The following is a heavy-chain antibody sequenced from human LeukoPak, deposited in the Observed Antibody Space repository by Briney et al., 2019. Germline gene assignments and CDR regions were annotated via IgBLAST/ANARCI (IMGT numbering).Heavy chain of an antibody. CDR3: ARTYCSSTSCPRAFDY. CDR1: GYTFTCYD. J-gene: IGHJ4*02. Sequence: ASVKVSCKASGYTFTCYDINWVRQATGQGLEWMGWMNPNSGNTGYAQKFQGRVTMTRNTSISTAYMELSSLRSEDTAVYYCARTYCSSTSCPRAFDYWGQGTLVTVSS. CDR2: MNPNSGNT. V-gene: IGHV1-8*01. D-gene: IGHD2-2*01.